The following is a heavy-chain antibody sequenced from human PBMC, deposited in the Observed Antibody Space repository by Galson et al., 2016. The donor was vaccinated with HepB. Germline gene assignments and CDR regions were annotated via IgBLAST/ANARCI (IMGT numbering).Heavy chain of an antibody. D-gene: IGHD2-8*01. CDR3: ISRT. Sequence: SLRLSCAGSGFKLSDGWINWVRQAPGKGLEWVARISSRGAGGTTAYAAPVKGRFTISRDDSKNTLYLQMNSLKTEDTAVYYCISRTWGQGTLVTVSS. CDR1: GFKLSDGW. J-gene: IGHJ4*02. V-gene: IGHV3-15*01. CDR2: ISSRGAGGTT.